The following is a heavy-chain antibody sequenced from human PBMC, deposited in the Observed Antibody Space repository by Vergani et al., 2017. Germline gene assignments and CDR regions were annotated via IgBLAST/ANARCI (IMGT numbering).Heavy chain of an antibody. CDR3: AKDGGITGTMSYMDV. Sequence: QVQLVESGGGVVQPGRSLRLSCAASGFTFSSYGMHWVRQAPGKGLEWVAVISYDGSNKDYADSVKGRFTISRDNSKNTLYLQMNSLRAEDTAVYYCAKDGGITGTMSYMDVWGKGTTVTVSS. CDR1: GFTFSSYG. D-gene: IGHD1-7*01. V-gene: IGHV3-30*18. CDR2: ISYDGSNK. J-gene: IGHJ6*03.